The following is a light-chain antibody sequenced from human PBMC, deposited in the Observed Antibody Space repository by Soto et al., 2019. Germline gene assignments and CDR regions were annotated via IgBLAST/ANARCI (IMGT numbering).Light chain of an antibody. V-gene: IGKV3-15*01. CDR3: QQYNLWPPET. CDR2: GAS. Sequence: EIVMTQSPATLSVSLGGRATLSCRASQSVSTDLAWYQQRPGQAPRLLIFGASTRATGIPARFTGSGPGTEFILTISSLQSEDSAVYYCQQYNLWPPETFGQGTRWIS. J-gene: IGKJ1*01. CDR1: QSVSTD.